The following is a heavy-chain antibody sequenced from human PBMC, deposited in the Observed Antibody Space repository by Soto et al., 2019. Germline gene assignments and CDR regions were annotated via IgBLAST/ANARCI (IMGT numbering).Heavy chain of an antibody. V-gene: IGHV1-46*01. Sequence: ASVKVSCKASGYTFTSYYMHWVRQAPGQGLEWMGIINPSGGSTSYAQKFQGRVTMTRDTSTSTVYMELSSLRSEDTAVYYCARDMVTIPGRYNWFDPWGQGTLVTVPQ. CDR2: INPSGGST. CDR3: ARDMVTIPGRYNWFDP. J-gene: IGHJ5*02. CDR1: GYTFTSYY. D-gene: IGHD3-10*01.